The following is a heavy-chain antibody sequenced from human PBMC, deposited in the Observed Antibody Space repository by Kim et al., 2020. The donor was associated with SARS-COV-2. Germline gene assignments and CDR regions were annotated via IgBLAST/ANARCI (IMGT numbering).Heavy chain of an antibody. J-gene: IGHJ3*02. CDR3: ARAGSQSGDAFDI. D-gene: IGHD3-10*01. V-gene: IGHV3-49*02. Sequence: ASVKGRFTLSRDDSKNVAYLQMKILKSEDTGVYYCARAGSQSGDAFDIWGQGTMVTVSS.